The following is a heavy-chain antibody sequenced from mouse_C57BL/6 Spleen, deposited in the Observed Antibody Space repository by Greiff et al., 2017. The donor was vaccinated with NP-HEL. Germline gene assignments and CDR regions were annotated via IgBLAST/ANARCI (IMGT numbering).Heavy chain of an antibody. Sequence: VQLQQSVAELVRPGASVKLSCTASGFNINNSYMHWVKQRPEQGLEWIGRIDPANGNTTYDPKFQGQAPITADPSSNTAYMQLSSLTSEDTAIYYCARGVDDDYGDLDYWGQGTTVTVSS. V-gene: IGHV14-3*01. CDR1: GFNINNSY. CDR3: ARGVDDDYGDLDY. J-gene: IGHJ2*01. CDR2: IDPANGNT. D-gene: IGHD1-1*01.